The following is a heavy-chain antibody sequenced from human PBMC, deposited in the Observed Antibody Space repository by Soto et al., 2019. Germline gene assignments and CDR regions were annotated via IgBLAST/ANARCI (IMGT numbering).Heavy chain of an antibody. CDR1: GGSFGGYY. J-gene: IGHJ5*02. Sequence: SETLSLTCAVYGGSFGGYYWNWIRQPLGKGLEWIGDINHSGSTNHNPSLKSRVTISADTSKKQVSLKLSSVTAADTAVYYCARVRGNQLLGWFDPWGQGTLVTVSS. CDR2: INHSGST. CDR3: ARVRGNQLLGWFDP. V-gene: IGHV4-34*01. D-gene: IGHD2-2*01.